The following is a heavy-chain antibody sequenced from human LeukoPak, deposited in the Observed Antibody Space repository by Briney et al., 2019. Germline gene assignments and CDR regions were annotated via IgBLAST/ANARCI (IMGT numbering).Heavy chain of an antibody. J-gene: IGHJ6*02. Sequence: GRSLRLSCAASGFTFGSYAMHWVRQAPGKGLEWVAVISYDGSNKYYADSVKGRFTISRDNSKNTLYLQMNSLRAEDTAVYYCARVGYCGGDCYPPYYYYGMDVWGQGTTVTVSS. CDR3: ARVGYCGGDCYPPYYYYGMDV. D-gene: IGHD2-21*02. V-gene: IGHV3-30-3*01. CDR1: GFTFGSYA. CDR2: ISYDGSNK.